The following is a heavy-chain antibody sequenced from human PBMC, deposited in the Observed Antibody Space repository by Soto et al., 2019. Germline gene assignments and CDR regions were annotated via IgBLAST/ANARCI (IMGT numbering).Heavy chain of an antibody. D-gene: IGHD5-12*01. CDR2: IKQDGSEK. CDR3: ARDGVVATINNWFDP. Sequence: GGSLRLSCAASGLTFSSYWMSWVRQAPGKGLEWVANIKQDGSEKYYVDSVKGRFTISRDNAKNSLYLQMNSLRAEDTAVYYCARDGVVATINNWFDPWGQGTLVTVSS. J-gene: IGHJ5*02. CDR1: GLTFSSYW. V-gene: IGHV3-7*01.